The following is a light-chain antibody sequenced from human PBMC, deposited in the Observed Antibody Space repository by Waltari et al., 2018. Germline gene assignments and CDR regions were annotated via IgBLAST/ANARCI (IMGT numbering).Light chain of an antibody. V-gene: IGKV3-20*01. J-gene: IGKJ4*01. Sequence: EIVLTQSPGTLSLSPGERATLSCRASQSVSSSYLAWYQQKPGQSPRLRIYGAASRATGITDRVSGSGSGTDFTLTISRLEPEDFAVYYGQQYGTTKLTFGGGTKVEIK. CDR1: QSVSSSY. CDR3: QQYGTTKLT. CDR2: GAA.